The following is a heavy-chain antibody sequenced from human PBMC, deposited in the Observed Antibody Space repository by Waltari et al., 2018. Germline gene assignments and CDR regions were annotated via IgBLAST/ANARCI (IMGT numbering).Heavy chain of an antibody. CDR3: ARSHDSSAGYNYYYMDV. CDR2: IIPIFGTA. CDR1: GGTLSSYA. V-gene: IGHV1-69*05. Sequence: QVQLVQSGAEVKKPGSSVKVSCKASGGTLSSYAISWVRQAHGQGLEWMGGIIPIFGTANYAQKFQGRVTITTDESTSTAYMELSSLRSEDTAVYYCARSHDSSAGYNYYYMDVWGKGTTVTVSS. J-gene: IGHJ6*03. D-gene: IGHD3-22*01.